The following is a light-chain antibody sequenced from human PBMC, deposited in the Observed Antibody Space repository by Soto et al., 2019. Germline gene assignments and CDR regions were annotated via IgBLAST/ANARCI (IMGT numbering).Light chain of an antibody. J-gene: IGKJ1*01. CDR3: XXYXSYST. Sequence: DIQMTQSPSTLSASVGDRVTITCRASQSISSWLAWYQQKPGKAPKVLIYKASRLESGVPSRFSGSGSGTEFTLTISSLQPDDXAXXXXXXYXSYSTFGQGTKVEIK. CDR2: KAS. V-gene: IGKV1-5*03. CDR1: QSISSW.